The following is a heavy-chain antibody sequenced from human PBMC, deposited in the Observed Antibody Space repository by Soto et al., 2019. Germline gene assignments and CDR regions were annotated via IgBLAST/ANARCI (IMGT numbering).Heavy chain of an antibody. CDR2: ITHSGGT. D-gene: IGHD3-22*01. CDR3: ARGSVETGDSSGFYEY. V-gene: IGHV4-34*01. J-gene: IGHJ1*01. CDR1: GGSFSAYY. Sequence: ASETLSLTCAVYGGSFSAYYWSWIRQHPGKGLEWIGEITHSGGTSYNPSLKGRVTISVDTSRSQFSLKLTSVTAADRAVYYCARGSVETGDSSGFYEYRGQGTPGTVSS.